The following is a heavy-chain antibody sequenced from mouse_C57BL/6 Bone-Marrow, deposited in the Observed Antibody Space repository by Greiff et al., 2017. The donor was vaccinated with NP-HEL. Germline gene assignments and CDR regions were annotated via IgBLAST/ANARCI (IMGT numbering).Heavy chain of an antibody. CDR1: GFTFSSYG. D-gene: IGHD2-4*01. CDR2: ISSGGSYT. CDR3: ARHCLLSLRIYYAMGY. V-gene: IGHV5-6*01. Sequence: EVHLVEPGGDLVKPGGSLKLSCAASGFTFSSYGMSWVRQTPDQRLEWVATISSGGSYTYYPDSVKGRSTISRDNATNTLYLQLSSLKSEDTAVYYWARHCLLSLRIYYAMGYWGKGTSVTVSS. J-gene: IGHJ4*01.